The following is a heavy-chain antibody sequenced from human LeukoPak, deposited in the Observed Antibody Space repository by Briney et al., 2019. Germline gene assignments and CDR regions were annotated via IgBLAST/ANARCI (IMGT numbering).Heavy chain of an antibody. V-gene: IGHV1-69*04. CDR1: GGTFSSYA. CDR2: IIPILGIA. Sequence: SVKVSCKASGGTFSSYAISWVRQAPGQGLEWMGRIIPILGIANHAQKFQGRVTITADKSTSTAYMELSSLRSEDTAVYYCARESTCSSTSCSFFDYWGQGTLVTVSS. D-gene: IGHD2-2*01. CDR3: ARESTCSSTSCSFFDY. J-gene: IGHJ4*02.